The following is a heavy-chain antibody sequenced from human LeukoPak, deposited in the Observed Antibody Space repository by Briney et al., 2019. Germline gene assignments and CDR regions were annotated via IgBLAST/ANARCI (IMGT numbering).Heavy chain of an antibody. V-gene: IGHV3-48*01. D-gene: IGHD3-10*01. CDR3: ARDVYYGSGSPRLDY. J-gene: IGHJ4*02. CDR2: MSRSGNII. CDR1: GFPFDDYG. Sequence: GGSLRLSCAASGFPFDDYGMNWVRQVPGKWLESVSYMSRSGNIIYYADSVKGRFTISRDNAKNSLYLQMNSLRVEDTGVYYCARDVYYGSGSPRLDYWGQGTLVTVSS.